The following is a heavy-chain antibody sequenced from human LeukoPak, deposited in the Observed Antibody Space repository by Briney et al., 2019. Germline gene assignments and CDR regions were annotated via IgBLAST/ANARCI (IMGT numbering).Heavy chain of an antibody. V-gene: IGHV1-2*02. J-gene: IGHJ4*02. CDR2: INPNSGGT. CDR3: ARGDHYGSGSYYMGNDY. D-gene: IGHD3-10*01. Sequence: ASVKVSCKASGYTFTGSYMHWVRQAPGQGLEWMGWINPNSGGTNYAQNFQGRVTMTRDTSIRTAYMELSRLRSDDTAVYYCARGDHYGSGSYYMGNDYWGQGTLVTVSS. CDR1: GYTFTGSY.